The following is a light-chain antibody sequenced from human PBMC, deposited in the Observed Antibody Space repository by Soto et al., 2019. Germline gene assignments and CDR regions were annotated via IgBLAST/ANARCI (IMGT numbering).Light chain of an antibody. CDR1: QSVSSTY. V-gene: IGKV3-20*01. Sequence: EIVLTQSPGTLSLSPGERATLSCRASQSVSSTYLAWYQQKPGQAPRLLIYGASSRATGIPDRFSGSGSGTDFTLTISRLEPEDLAVYYCQQDGSSTLFSFGPGTKVDIK. J-gene: IGKJ3*01. CDR2: GAS. CDR3: QQDGSSTLFS.